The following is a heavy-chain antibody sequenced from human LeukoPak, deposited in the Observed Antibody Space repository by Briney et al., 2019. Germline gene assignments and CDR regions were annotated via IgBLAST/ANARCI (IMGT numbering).Heavy chain of an antibody. CDR2: IYTSGST. Sequence: SQTLSLTCTVSGGSISSGSYYWSWIRQPAGKGLEWIGRIYTSGSTNYNPSPKSRVTISVDTSKNQFSLKLSSVTAADTAVYYCARVSGSYYAEIDYWGQGTLVTVSS. D-gene: IGHD1-26*01. CDR1: GGSISSGSYY. CDR3: ARVSGSYYAEIDY. V-gene: IGHV4-61*02. J-gene: IGHJ4*02.